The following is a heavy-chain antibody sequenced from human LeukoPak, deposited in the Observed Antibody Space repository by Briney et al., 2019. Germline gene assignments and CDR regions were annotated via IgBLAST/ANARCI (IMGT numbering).Heavy chain of an antibody. D-gene: IGHD2-21*02. J-gene: IGHJ2*01. V-gene: IGHV3-9*01. CDR1: GFTFDDYA. Sequence: GRSLSLSCAASGFTFDDYAMHWVRQAPGKGLEWVSGISYSDTIAYADSVKGRFTISRDNAKNSLYLQMNSLRAEDTALYYCAKDYCGGDCYSGWYFDLWGRGTLVTVSS. CDR2: ISYSDTI. CDR3: AKDYCGGDCYSGWYFDL.